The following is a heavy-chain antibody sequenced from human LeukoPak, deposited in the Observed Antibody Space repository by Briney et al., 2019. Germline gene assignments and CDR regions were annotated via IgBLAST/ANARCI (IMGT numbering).Heavy chain of an antibody. V-gene: IGHV3-30*02. CDR2: IRCDGSNK. Sequence: GGSLRLSCAASGFTFSSYGMHWVRQAPGKGLEWVAFIRCDGSNKYYADSVKGRFTISRDNSKNTLYLQMNSLRAEDTAVYYCAKDPRWVVVVPGWYFDYWGQGTLVTVSS. CDR3: AKDPRWVVVVPGWYFDY. D-gene: IGHD2-2*01. CDR1: GFTFSSYG. J-gene: IGHJ4*02.